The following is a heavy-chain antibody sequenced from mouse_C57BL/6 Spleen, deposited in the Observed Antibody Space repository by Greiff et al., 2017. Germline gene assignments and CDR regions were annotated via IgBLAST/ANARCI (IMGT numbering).Heavy chain of an antibody. CDR1: GFTFSDAW. CDR2: IRNKANNHAT. CDR3: TRPVVATDYAMDY. J-gene: IGHJ4*01. D-gene: IGHD1-1*01. V-gene: IGHV6-6*01. Sequence: DVHLVESGGGLVQPGGSMKLSCAASGFTFSDAWMDWVRQSPEKGLEWVAEIRNKANNHATYYAESVKGRFTISRDDSKSSVYLQMNSLRAEDTGIYYCTRPVVATDYAMDYWGQGTSVTVSS.